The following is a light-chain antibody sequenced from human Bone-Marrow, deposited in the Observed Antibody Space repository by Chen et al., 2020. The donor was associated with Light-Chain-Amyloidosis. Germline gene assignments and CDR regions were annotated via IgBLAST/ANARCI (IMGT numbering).Light chain of an antibody. CDR2: SNN. CDR3: ATWDDSLNGVM. CDR1: NSNIGNNA. J-gene: IGLJ3*02. V-gene: IGLV1-44*01. Sequence: QSVLTQPPSVSGTPGQRATISCSGSNSNIGNNAVNWYQQQYPVTAPKLLIYSNNQRPSGVPDRFAGSMSGTSASLAISGLQPEDEAEYYCATWDDSLNGVMFGGGTKLTVL.